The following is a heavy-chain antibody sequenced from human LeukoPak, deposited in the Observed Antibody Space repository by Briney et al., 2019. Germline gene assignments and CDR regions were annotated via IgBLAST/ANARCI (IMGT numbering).Heavy chain of an antibody. D-gene: IGHD3-10*01. Sequence: GSLRLSCGVSGFTFSSNWMSWVRQAPGKGLEWVANIKQDGSEKYYVDSVKGRFTISRDNAKNSLFLQMNSLRAEDTAVYYCARDGPPLLWFGEGYFDYWGQGTLVTVSS. CDR3: ARDGPPLLWFGEGYFDY. CDR2: IKQDGSEK. V-gene: IGHV3-7*01. J-gene: IGHJ4*02. CDR1: GFTFSSNW.